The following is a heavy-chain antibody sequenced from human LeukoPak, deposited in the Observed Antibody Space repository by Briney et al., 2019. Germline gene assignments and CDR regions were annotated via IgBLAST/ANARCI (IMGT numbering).Heavy chain of an antibody. V-gene: IGHV3-21*01. J-gene: IGHJ4*02. Sequence: SGGSLRLSCAASGLTLSSYSMNSVRHAPGGGLEWGLSISSSSSHIYYAHSVKGRFTLSRDHAKNSLSLQTNSPRAEDTAVYYCARDPTPSYSSGWARWDYFDYWGQGTLVTVSS. CDR3: ARDPTPSYSSGWARWDYFDY. D-gene: IGHD6-19*01. CDR2: ISSSSSHI. CDR1: GLTLSSYS.